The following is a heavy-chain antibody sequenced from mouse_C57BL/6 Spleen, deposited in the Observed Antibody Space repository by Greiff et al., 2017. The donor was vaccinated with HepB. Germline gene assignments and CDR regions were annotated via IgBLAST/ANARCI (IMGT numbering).Heavy chain of an antibody. CDR1: GYAFSSYW. CDR3: ARRDDGSRGVYWYFDV. Sequence: VQLQQSGAELVKPGASVKISCKASGYAFSSYWMNWVKQRPGKGLAWIGQIYPGDGDTNYNGKFKGKATLTADKSYSTAYMQLSSLTSEDSAVYFCARRDDGSRGVYWYFDVWGTGTVVTVSS. CDR2: IYPGDGDT. J-gene: IGHJ1*03. D-gene: IGHD1-1*01. V-gene: IGHV1-80*01.